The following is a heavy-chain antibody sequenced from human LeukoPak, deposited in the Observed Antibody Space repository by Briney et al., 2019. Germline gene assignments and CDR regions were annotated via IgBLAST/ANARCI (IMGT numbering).Heavy chain of an antibody. J-gene: IGHJ3*02. CDR3: ARDLGITMIVGDAFDI. V-gene: IGHV4-38-2*02. CDR2: IYHSGNT. D-gene: IGHD3-22*01. CDR1: RYSISSGYY. Sequence: TSETLSLTCTVSRYSISSGYYWGWIRQPPGKGLEWIGNIYHSGNTYYNPSLKSRVTISADTSKNQFSLNLRSVTAADTAVYYCARDLGITMIVGDAFDIWGQGTMVTVSS.